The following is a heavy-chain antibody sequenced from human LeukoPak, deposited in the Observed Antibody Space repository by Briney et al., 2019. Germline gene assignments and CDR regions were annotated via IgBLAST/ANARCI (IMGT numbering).Heavy chain of an antibody. CDR3: ARDIRYYDRALEVDY. Sequence: GGSLRLSCAASGFTFSSYGMSWVRQAPGKGLEWVANIKQDGSEKYYVDSVKGRFTISRDNAKNSLYLQMNSLRAEDTAVYYCARDIRYYDRALEVDYWGQGTLVTVSS. CDR1: GFTFSSYG. CDR2: IKQDGSEK. J-gene: IGHJ4*02. D-gene: IGHD3-22*01. V-gene: IGHV3-7*01.